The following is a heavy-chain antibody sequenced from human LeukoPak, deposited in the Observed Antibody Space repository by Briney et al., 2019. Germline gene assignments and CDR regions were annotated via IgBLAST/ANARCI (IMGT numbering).Heavy chain of an antibody. J-gene: IGHJ4*02. D-gene: IGHD4-23*01. CDR2: ISTSGGSA. Sequence: GGSLRLSCVASGFTFSNFGMTWVRQAREMGLEWVSTISTSGGSAYYADSVKGRFTISRDNSKNTLYLQMNSLRAEDTALYFCAKDYGGTSGGQGTLVTVSS. V-gene: IGHV3-23*01. CDR3: AKDYGGTS. CDR1: GFTFSNFG.